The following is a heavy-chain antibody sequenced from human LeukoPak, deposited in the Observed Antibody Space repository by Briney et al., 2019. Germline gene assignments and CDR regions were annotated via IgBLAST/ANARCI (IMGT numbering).Heavy chain of an antibody. J-gene: IGHJ5*02. V-gene: IGHV1-18*01. CDR1: GYTFTSYG. CDR2: ISAYNGNT. CDR3: ARDCFDWLSSLSAYNWFDP. Sequence: ASVKVSCKASGYTFTSYGISWVRQAPGQGLEWMGWISAYNGNTNYAQKLQGRVTMTTDTSTSTAYMELRSLRSDDTAVYYCARDCFDWLSSLSAYNWFDPWGQGTLVTVSS. D-gene: IGHD3-9*01.